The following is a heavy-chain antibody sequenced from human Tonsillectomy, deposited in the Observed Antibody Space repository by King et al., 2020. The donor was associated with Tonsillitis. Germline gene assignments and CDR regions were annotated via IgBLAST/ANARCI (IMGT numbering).Heavy chain of an antibody. CDR1: GGSFSGYY. J-gene: IGHJ3*02. V-gene: IGHV4-34*01. CDR2: INHSGST. Sequence: VQLPQWGAGLLKPSETLSLTCAVYGGSFSGYYWSWIRQPPGKGLEWIGEINHSGSTNYNPSLKSRVTISLDTSKNQFSLKLSSVTAADTAVYYCVRVRDCSSTSCYTLRNAFDIWGQGTMVTVSS. D-gene: IGHD2-2*02. CDR3: VRVRDCSSTSCYTLRNAFDI.